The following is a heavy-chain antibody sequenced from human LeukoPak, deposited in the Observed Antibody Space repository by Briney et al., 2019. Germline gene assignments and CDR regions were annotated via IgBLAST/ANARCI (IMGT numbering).Heavy chain of an antibody. CDR2: IFHSGST. Sequence: NSSETLSLTCAVSGGSISSSNWWSWVRQPPGQGLEWIGEIFHSGSTNYNPSLKSRVTISVDTSKNQFSLKLSSVTAADTAVYYCARTTEGGYTYDYFYYYYMDVWGKGTTVTISS. CDR1: GGSISSSNW. CDR3: ARTTEGGYTYDYFYYYYMDV. D-gene: IGHD5-18*01. V-gene: IGHV4-4*02. J-gene: IGHJ6*03.